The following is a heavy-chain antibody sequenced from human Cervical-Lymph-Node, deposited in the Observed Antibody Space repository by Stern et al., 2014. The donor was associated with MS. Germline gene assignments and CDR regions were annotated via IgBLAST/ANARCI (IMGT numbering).Heavy chain of an antibody. J-gene: IGHJ4*02. CDR2: ISAYNGNT. Sequence: VQLVQSGAEVKKPGASVKVSCKASGYTFTSFGISWVRQAPGQGLEWVGWISAYNGNTNYAQKVQGRVTMTTETSTSTAYLELRSLTSDDTAVYFCARSLGHCSGGSCPMDFDFWGQGTLVTVSS. CDR3: ARSLGHCSGGSCPMDFDF. V-gene: IGHV1-18*01. D-gene: IGHD2-15*01. CDR1: GYTFTSFG.